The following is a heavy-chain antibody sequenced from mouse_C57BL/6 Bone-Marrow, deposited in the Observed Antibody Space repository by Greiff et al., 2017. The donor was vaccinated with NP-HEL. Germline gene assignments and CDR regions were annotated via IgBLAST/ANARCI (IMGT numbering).Heavy chain of an antibody. CDR3: AREKTGTKRYFDV. D-gene: IGHD4-1*01. CDR2: ISDGGSYT. CDR1: GFTFSSYA. Sequence: EVKLVESGGGLVKPGGSLKLSCAASGFTFSSYAMSWVRQTPEKRLEWVATISDGGSYTYYPDNVKGRFTISRDNAKNNLYLQRSHLKAEDTAMYYCAREKTGTKRYFDVWGTGTTVTVSS. V-gene: IGHV5-4*01. J-gene: IGHJ1*03.